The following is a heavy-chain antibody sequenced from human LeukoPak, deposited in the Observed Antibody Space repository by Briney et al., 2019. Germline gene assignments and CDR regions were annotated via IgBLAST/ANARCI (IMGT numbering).Heavy chain of an antibody. CDR2: IYYRGST. D-gene: IGHD5-12*01. CDR1: GGSISSYY. CDR3: ARDLALDAFDI. J-gene: IGHJ3*02. V-gene: IGHV4-59*01. Sequence: PSETLSLTCTVSGGSISSYYWSWIRQPPGKGLEWIGYIYYRGSTNYNPSLKSRVTISVDTSKNQFSLKLSSVTAADTAVYYCARDLALDAFDIWGQGTMVTVSS.